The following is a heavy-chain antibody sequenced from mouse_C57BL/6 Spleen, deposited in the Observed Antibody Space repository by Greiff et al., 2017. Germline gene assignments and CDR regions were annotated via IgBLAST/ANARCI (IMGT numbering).Heavy chain of an antibody. D-gene: IGHD1-1*01. V-gene: IGHV1-80*01. CDR1: GYAFSSYW. J-gene: IGHJ2*01. CDR2: IYPGDGDT. CDR3: ARNPSYYYGSSYYFDY. Sequence: QVHVKQSGAELVKPGASVKISCKASGYAFSSYWMNWVKQRPGKGLEWIGQIYPGDGDTNYNGKFKGKATLTADKSSSTAYMQLSSLTSEDSAVYFCARNPSYYYGSSYYFDYWGQGTTLTVSS.